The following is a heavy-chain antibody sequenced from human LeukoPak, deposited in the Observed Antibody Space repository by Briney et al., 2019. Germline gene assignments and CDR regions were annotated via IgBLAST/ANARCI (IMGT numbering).Heavy chain of an antibody. D-gene: IGHD4-17*01. J-gene: IGHJ4*02. CDR1: GFTFSSYS. V-gene: IGHV3-21*05. Sequence: GGSLRLSCAASGFTFSSYSMNWVRQAPGKGLEWVSYISSSSSAIFSADALKGRFTISRDDAKNLLYLDMNSLRAEDTAVYYCARGHTAVTRHFDFWGQGTLVTVSS. CDR3: ARGHTAVTRHFDF. CDR2: ISSSSSAI.